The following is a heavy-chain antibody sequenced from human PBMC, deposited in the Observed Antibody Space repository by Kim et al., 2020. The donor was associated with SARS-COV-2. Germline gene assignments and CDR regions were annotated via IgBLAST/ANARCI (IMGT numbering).Heavy chain of an antibody. D-gene: IGHD5-12*01. V-gene: IGHV3-7*01. CDR2: LNEDGSEK. CDR3: ARGGSYSFEY. Sequence: GGFLRLSCAASGFNFREYWMRWVRQSPGKGLEWVADLNEDGSEKFYMDSVRGRFTISRDNAKNSLFLQMNSLRAEDAALYYCARGGSYSFEYWGQGSLVTVSS. CDR1: GFNFREYW. J-gene: IGHJ4*02.